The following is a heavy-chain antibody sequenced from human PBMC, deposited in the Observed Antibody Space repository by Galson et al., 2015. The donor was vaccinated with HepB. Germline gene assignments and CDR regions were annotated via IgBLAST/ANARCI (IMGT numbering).Heavy chain of an antibody. Sequence: QSGAEVKKPGESLRISCKASGYSFTSYWITWVRQMPGKGLEWMGMIEPSDSYTNYSPSFQGHVTISADKSISTASLQWRSLKASDTAMYYCARQRDYASPRIDYWGQGILVTVAS. CDR1: GYSFTSYW. J-gene: IGHJ4*02. V-gene: IGHV5-10-1*03. D-gene: IGHD4-17*01. CDR3: ARQRDYASPRIDY. CDR2: IEPSDSYT.